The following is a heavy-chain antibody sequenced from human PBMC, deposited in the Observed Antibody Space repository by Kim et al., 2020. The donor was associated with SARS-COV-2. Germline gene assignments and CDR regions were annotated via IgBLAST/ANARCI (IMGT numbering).Heavy chain of an antibody. CDR2: ISSSSSYT. J-gene: IGHJ5*02. CDR3: ARLSNYYDSGWFDP. V-gene: IGHV3-11*06. D-gene: IGHD3-22*01. CDR1: GFTFSDYY. Sequence: GGSLRLSCAASGFTFSDYYMSWIRQAPGKGLEWVSYISSSSSYTNYADSVKGRFTISRDNAKNSLYPQMNSLRAEDTAVYYCARLSNYYDSGWFDPWGQGTLVTVSS.